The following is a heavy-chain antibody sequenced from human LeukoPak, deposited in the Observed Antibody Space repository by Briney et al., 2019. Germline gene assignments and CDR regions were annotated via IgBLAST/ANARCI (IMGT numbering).Heavy chain of an antibody. D-gene: IGHD3-3*01. J-gene: IGHJ4*02. Sequence: PGGSLRLSCAASGLTFSSYEMNWVRQAPGKGLEWVSYISSSGSTIHYADSVKGRFTISRDNAKNSPYLQMNGLRVEDTAVYYCARVGGEGYWGQGTLVTVSS. CDR2: ISSSGSTI. CDR1: GLTFSSYE. V-gene: IGHV3-48*03. CDR3: ARVGGEGY.